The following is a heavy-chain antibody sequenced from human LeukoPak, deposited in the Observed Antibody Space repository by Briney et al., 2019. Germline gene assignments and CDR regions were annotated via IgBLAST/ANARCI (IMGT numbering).Heavy chain of an antibody. Sequence: GGSLRLSCAASGFTFSSSYMTWVRQAPGKGLEWVSVIRSGGSTVYADSVKGRFTISRDNSKNTLYLQLNSLRAEDTAVYYCAREGSGRTAYNDGLDVWARGQWSPSLQ. D-gene: IGHD3-10*01. J-gene: IGHJ3*01. V-gene: IGHV3-53*01. CDR2: IRSGGST. CDR3: AREGSGRTAYNDGLDV. CDR1: GFTFSSSY.